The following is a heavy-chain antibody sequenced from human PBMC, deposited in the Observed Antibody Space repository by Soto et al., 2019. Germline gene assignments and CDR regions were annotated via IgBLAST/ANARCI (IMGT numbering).Heavy chain of an antibody. CDR3: AREWGLLPYYVMNV. J-gene: IGHJ6*02. CDR2: ISYTGRT. Sequence: PSETLSLTCMVSGDSVTSGSYYWTWLRQPPGKGLEWIGYISYTGRTKYNPSLQSRVTISVDTSKNDFSLNLSSVTAADTAVYFSAREWGLLPYYVMNVWGHGTAARVYS. CDR1: GDSVTSGSYY. V-gene: IGHV4-61*03. D-gene: IGHD7-27*01.